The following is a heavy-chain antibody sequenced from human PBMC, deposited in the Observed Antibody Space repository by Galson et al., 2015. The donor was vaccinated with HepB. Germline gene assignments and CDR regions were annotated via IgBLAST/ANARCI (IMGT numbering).Heavy chain of an antibody. CDR1: GYSFSTYW. V-gene: IGHV5-51*03. CDR3: ARLYCSLTSCYLTGTLDY. CDR2: IYPGDSDT. D-gene: IGHD2-2*01. Sequence: QSGAEVKKPGESLTISFNGSGYSFSTYWIGWVRQMPGKSLEWMGIIYPGDSDTRYSPSFQGQVTISADKSITTAYLQWSSLKASDTAMYYCARLYCSLTSCYLTGTLDYWGQGTLVTVSS. J-gene: IGHJ4*02.